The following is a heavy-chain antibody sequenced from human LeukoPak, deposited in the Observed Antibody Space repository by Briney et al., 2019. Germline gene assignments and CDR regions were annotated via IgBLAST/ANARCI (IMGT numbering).Heavy chain of an antibody. CDR3: ATDPGQQLVDGAFDI. CDR1: RNTLTDLF. D-gene: IGHD6-13*01. CDR2: FDPEGSET. J-gene: IGHJ3*02. Sequence: ASVKVSCKVSRNTLTDLFIHWVRRAPGKGLEWMGGFDPEGSETIYAFRFQDRLAMTVDTSSDTASMELSRLTVFDTAVYYCATDPGQQLVDGAFDIWGQGTMVTVSS. V-gene: IGHV1-24*01.